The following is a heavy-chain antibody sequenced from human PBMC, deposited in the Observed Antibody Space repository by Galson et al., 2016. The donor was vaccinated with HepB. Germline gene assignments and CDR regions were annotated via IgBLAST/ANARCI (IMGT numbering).Heavy chain of an antibody. CDR3: ARRPRGYNYVGHYYYSCMDV. D-gene: IGHD5-18*01. Sequence: SVKVSCKASGSTFISYTFSWVRQAPGQGLEWIGEIIPILDTANYAQDFQDRVTITVDKSTSTAYMELSSLRSEDTAVYYCARRPRGYNYVGHYYYSCMDVWGQGTSVTVSS. V-gene: IGHV1-69*08. J-gene: IGHJ6*02. CDR2: IIPILDTA. CDR1: GSTFISYT.